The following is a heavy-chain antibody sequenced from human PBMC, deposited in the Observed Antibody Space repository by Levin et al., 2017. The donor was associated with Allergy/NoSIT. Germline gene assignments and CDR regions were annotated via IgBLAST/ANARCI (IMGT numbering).Heavy chain of an antibody. Sequence: GGSLRLSCAASGYTFSNYYMHWVRQAAGKGLVWVSRITSDGSVTNYADSVKGRFTISRDNAKNTLYLQMNSLSAEDTAVYYCARGGCSSTSCLDYWGQGTLVTVSS. D-gene: IGHD2-2*01. V-gene: IGHV3-74*01. CDR2: ITSDGSVT. CDR3: ARGGCSSTSCLDY. CDR1: GYTFSNYY. J-gene: IGHJ4*02.